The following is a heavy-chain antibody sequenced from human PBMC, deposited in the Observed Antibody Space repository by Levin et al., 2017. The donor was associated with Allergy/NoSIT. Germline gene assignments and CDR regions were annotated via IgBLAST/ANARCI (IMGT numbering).Heavy chain of an antibody. D-gene: IGHD2-8*02. J-gene: IGHJ3*02. CDR3: ARNWRSAFDI. CDR2: IKQDGTEK. V-gene: IGHV3-7*01. CDR1: GFTFSSYW. Sequence: GGSLRLSCAASGFTFSSYWMSWVRQAPGKGLEWVANIKQDGTEKFYVDSVKGRFTTSKDNAKNSVDLYMTSLRVEDSAVYYCARNWRSAFDIWGQGTMVTVSS.